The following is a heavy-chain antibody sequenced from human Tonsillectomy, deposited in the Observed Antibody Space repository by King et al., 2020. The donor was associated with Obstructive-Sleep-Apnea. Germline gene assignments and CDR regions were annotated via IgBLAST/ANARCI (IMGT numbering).Heavy chain of an antibody. CDR3: ARDGISGSLYFYYYGLDV. CDR1: GFTFSDYA. Sequence: VQLVESGGGVVQPGRSLRLSCAASGFTFSDYAMHWVRQAPGKGLEWVAVISYDGSIKYYADSVKGRFTISRDNSKNTLYLQMNSLRGEDTAVYYCARDGISGSLYFYYYGLDVWGQGTTVTVSS. CDR2: ISYDGSIK. D-gene: IGHD3-10*01. V-gene: IGHV3-30*04. J-gene: IGHJ6*02.